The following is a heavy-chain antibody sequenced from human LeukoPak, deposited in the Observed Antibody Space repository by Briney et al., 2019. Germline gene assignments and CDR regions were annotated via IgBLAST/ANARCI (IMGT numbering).Heavy chain of an antibody. Sequence: PGGSLRLSCAASGFTFSSHSMNWVRQAPGKGLEWVSYISSSSSTIYYADSVKGRFTISRDNSKNTLYLQMNSLRAEDTAVYYCADGDGPYYFDYWGQGTLVTVSS. V-gene: IGHV3-48*01. D-gene: IGHD4-17*01. J-gene: IGHJ4*02. CDR3: ADGDGPYYFDY. CDR2: ISSSSSTI. CDR1: GFTFSSHS.